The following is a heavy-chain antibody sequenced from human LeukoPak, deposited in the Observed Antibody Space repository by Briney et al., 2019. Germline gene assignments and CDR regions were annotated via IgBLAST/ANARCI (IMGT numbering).Heavy chain of an antibody. CDR1: GGSISSSSYY. V-gene: IGHV4-39*01. Sequence: SETLSLTCTVSGGSISSSSYYWGWIRQPPGKGLEWIGSIYYSGSTYYNPSLKSRVTISVDTSKNQFSLKLSSETAADTAVYYCAEVGATLHSDFDYWGQGTLVTVSS. J-gene: IGHJ4*02. CDR2: IYYSGST. D-gene: IGHD1-26*01. CDR3: AEVGATLHSDFDY.